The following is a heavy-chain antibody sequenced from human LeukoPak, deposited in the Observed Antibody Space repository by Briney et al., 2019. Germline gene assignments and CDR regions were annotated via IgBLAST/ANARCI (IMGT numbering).Heavy chain of an antibody. CDR3: TKGGLDTAFLTSWYFDL. V-gene: IGHV3-23*01. J-gene: IGHJ2*01. D-gene: IGHD5-18*01. CDR2: ISGTTGAT. Sequence: GGSLRLSCTASGFKFDAYAIHWVRQAPGKGLEWVSGISGTTGATYYADSVKGRFTISRDNPGKTLYLQMSSLRADDTALYYCTKGGLDTAFLTSWYFDLWGRGTLVTVSS. CDR1: GFKFDAYA.